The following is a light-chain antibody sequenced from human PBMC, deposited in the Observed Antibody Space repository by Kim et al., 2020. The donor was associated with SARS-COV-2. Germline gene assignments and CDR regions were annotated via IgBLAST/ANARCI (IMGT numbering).Light chain of an antibody. J-gene: IGKJ2*01. Sequence: LSASVGDRVTITCRASQSSSSRLAWYQQKSGDAPKHLSYEASTLEGWVPSRFSGSGAGTEFTLTSSNLQPDDFATYYCQQYNFYYTFGQGTKLE. CDR2: EAS. CDR3: QQYNFYYT. CDR1: QSSSSR. V-gene: IGKV1-5*03.